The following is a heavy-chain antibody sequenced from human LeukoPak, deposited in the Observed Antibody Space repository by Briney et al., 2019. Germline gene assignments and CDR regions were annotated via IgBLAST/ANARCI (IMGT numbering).Heavy chain of an antibody. V-gene: IGHV3-66*02. CDR3: ARGYSSSASDY. CDR2: IYSGGST. Sequence: GGSLRLSCAASGFAVSSNYMSWVRQAPGKGLEWVSVIYSGGSTYYADSVKGRFTISRDNSKNTLYLQMNSLRAEDTAVYYCARGYSSSASDYWGQGTLVTVSS. CDR1: GFAVSSNY. D-gene: IGHD6-6*01. J-gene: IGHJ4*02.